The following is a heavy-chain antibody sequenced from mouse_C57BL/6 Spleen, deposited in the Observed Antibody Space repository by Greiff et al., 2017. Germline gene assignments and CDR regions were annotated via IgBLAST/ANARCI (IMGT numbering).Heavy chain of an antibody. CDR1: GFTFSSYT. J-gene: IGHJ2*01. Sequence: EVQGVESGGGLVKPGGSLTLSCAASGFTFSSYTMSWVRQTPEKRLAWVATISGGGGNTYYPDSVKGRFTFARDNATNTRYLQMSILGSEDTALYYCARLGTTVVALDYWGQGTTLTVSS. CDR3: ARLGTTVVALDY. D-gene: IGHD1-1*01. CDR2: ISGGGGNT. V-gene: IGHV5-9*01.